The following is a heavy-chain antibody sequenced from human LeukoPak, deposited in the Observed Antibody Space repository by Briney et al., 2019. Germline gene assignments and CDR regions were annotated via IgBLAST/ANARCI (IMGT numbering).Heavy chain of an antibody. J-gene: IGHJ4*02. D-gene: IGHD4-17*01. CDR3: ATVRYGNYFDH. Sequence: GGSLRLSCEASGFTFSTYWMSWVRQAPGKGLEWVANTKVDGSESYYGDSVKGRFTISRDNAKNSLYLQMNSLRVEDTAVYYCATVRYGNYFDHWGQGTLVTASS. CDR1: GFTFSTYW. V-gene: IGHV3-7*01. CDR2: TKVDGSES.